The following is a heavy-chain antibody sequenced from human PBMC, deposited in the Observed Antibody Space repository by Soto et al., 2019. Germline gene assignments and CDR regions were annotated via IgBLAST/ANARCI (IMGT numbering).Heavy chain of an antibody. CDR2: INPSGGST. CDR1: GYTFTTYY. CDR3: ARDAHIVVVTAISALGY. V-gene: IGHV1-46*01. D-gene: IGHD2-21*02. Sequence: ASVNVSCKASGYTFTTYYMHCVRQAPGQGLEWMGRINPSGGSTSYAQKFQGRVTMTRATSTSTVYMELSSLRSEDTAVYYCARDAHIVVVTAISALGYWGQGTLVTLSS. J-gene: IGHJ4*02.